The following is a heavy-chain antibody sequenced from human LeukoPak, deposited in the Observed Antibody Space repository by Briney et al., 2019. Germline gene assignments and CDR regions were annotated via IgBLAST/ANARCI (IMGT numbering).Heavy chain of an antibody. CDR2: INPNGDST. D-gene: IGHD3-22*01. CDR3: AREDYYDSGSSDY. J-gene: IGHJ4*02. V-gene: IGHV1-46*01. CDR1: GYTFTSYY. Sequence: ASVKVSCKASGYTFTSYYMHWVRQAPGQGLEWMGIINPNGDSTTYAQKFQGRVTMTTDMSTSTVYMALSSLRSGDTAMYYCAREDYYDSGSSDYWGQGTLVTVSS.